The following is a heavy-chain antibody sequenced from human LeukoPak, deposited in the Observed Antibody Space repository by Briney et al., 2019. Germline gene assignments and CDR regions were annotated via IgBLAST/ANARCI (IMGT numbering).Heavy chain of an antibody. CDR1: AVSINTCCYY. CDR2: KYYSGST. V-gene: IGHV4-61*01. D-gene: IGHD5-18*01. CDR3: ARGRSYGFDFDS. J-gene: IGHJ4*02. Sequence: SETLSLTCDVSAVSINTCCYYWTWIRQPPGKGLEWIGYKYYSGSTRYNSSPRSRLTISLDSSKNQFSLRLTSVTAADTAVYYCARGRSYGFDFDSWGPGTLVIVSS.